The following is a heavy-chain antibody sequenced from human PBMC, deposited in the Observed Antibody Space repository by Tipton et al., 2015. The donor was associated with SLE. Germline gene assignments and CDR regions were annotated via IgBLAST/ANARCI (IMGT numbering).Heavy chain of an antibody. J-gene: IGHJ6*02. D-gene: IGHD4-11*01. CDR2: ASYSGRP. V-gene: IGHV4-59*01. Sequence: TLSLTCTVSGGSISDYYWSWIRQPPGKGLEWIGDASYSGRPNFNPSLKSRVTISVDTSENQFSLRLTSVTAADTAVYYCARSGDYSGIYYHGFDVWGQGTTVTVSS. CDR1: GGSISDYY. CDR3: ARSGDYSGIYYHGFDV.